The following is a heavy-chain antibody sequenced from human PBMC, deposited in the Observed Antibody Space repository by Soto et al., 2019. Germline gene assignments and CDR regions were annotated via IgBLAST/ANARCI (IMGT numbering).Heavy chain of an antibody. CDR1: GGFVSSGSYY. J-gene: IGHJ3*02. Sequence: QVQLQQWGAGLLKPSETLSLTCAVYGGFVSSGSYYWSWIRQPPGKGLEWIGEMSHSGGTDFNPSLKSRDTRSVVTSKNQFSLKMSSVTAAAAALYYCARVERGSATTVVDAFDIWGPGTMVTVSS. D-gene: IGHD3-16*01. CDR2: MSHSGGT. V-gene: IGHV4-34*01. CDR3: ARVERGSATTVVDAFDI.